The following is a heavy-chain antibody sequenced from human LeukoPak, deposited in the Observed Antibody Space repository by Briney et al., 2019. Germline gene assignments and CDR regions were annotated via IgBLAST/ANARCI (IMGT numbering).Heavy chain of an antibody. V-gene: IGHV4-38-2*02. D-gene: IGHD6-25*01. Sequence: SETLSLTCTVSDYSISSGHYWAWIRQPPGKGLEWIGAIHHSGSTYYNPSLKSRVTISVDTSKNQFSLKLSSVTAADTAVYYCASSGAFDIWGQGTMVTVSS. CDR1: DYSISSGHY. J-gene: IGHJ3*02. CDR2: IHHSGST. CDR3: ASSGAFDI.